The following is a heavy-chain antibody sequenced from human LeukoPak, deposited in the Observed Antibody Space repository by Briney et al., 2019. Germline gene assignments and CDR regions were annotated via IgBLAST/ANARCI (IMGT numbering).Heavy chain of an antibody. CDR2: ISSGGT. CDR3: AKDPASYSGSYAPNYGMDV. D-gene: IGHD1-26*01. CDR1: GFAFSNYA. Sequence: GRSLRLSSAASGFAFSNYAMSWVRPAPGKGLEWVSSISSGGTYYADSVKGRFTISRDNSKNTLYLQMNSLRAEDTAVYYCAKDPASYSGSYAPNYGMDVWGQGTTVTVSS. V-gene: IGHV3-23*01. J-gene: IGHJ6*02.